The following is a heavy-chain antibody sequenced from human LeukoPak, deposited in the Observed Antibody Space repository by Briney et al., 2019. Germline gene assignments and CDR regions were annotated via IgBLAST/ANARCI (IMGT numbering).Heavy chain of an antibody. Sequence: GESLKISCKGSGYSFTNYWIGWVRQMPGKGLEWMGIIYPGDSDTRHSPSFQGQVTISADKSISTAYLQWSSLKASDTAMYYCARPAYSNGSNFDYWGQGTLVTVSS. V-gene: IGHV5-51*01. CDR2: IYPGDSDT. J-gene: IGHJ4*02. CDR3: ARPAYSNGSNFDY. D-gene: IGHD6-19*01. CDR1: GYSFTNYW.